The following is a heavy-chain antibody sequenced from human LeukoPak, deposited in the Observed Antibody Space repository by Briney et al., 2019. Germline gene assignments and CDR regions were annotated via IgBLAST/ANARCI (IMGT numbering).Heavy chain of an antibody. CDR2: ISYSGSSI. V-gene: IGHV3-48*01. Sequence: PGGSLRLSCAASGFRFSSYAMSWVRQAPGKGLEWLSYISYSGSSIYYADSVKGRFTISRDNAKNSLYLQMNSLTAADTAVYYCSREASTVGAYDAFDIWGQGTMVTVSS. CDR3: SREASTVGAYDAFDI. D-gene: IGHD1-26*01. CDR1: GFRFSSYA. J-gene: IGHJ3*02.